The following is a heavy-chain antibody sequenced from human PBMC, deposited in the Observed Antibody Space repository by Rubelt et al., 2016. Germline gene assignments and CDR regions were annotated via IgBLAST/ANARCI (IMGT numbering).Heavy chain of an antibody. CDR2: INSDGSST. V-gene: IGHV3-74*02. J-gene: IGHJ6*03. D-gene: IGHD4-23*01. CDR3: ARPDYGSNSPMDV. Sequence: VESGGGVVQPGRSLRLSCAASGFTFSSYWMHWVRQAPGKGLVWVSRINSDGSSTRYADSVKGRFTISRDNANNTLYLQMNSLRAEDTAVYYCARPDYGSNSPMDVWGKGTTVTVSS. CDR1: GFTFSSYW.